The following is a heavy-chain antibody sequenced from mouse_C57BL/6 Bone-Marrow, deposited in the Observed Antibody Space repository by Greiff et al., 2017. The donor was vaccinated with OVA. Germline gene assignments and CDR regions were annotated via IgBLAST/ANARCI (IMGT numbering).Heavy chain of an antibody. D-gene: IGHD2-2*01. CDR2: ISSGSSTI. CDR3: AIYGYDFDY. Sequence: EVKLMESGGGLVKPGGSLKLSCAASGFTFSDYGMHWVRQAPEKGLEWVAYISSGSSTIYYADTVKGRFTISRDNAKNTLFLQMTSLRSEDTAMYYCAIYGYDFDYWGQGTTLTVSS. V-gene: IGHV5-17*01. CDR1: GFTFSDYG. J-gene: IGHJ2*01.